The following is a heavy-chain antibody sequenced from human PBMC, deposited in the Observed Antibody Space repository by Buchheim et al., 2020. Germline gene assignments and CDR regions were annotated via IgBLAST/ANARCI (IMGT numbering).Heavy chain of an antibody. CDR1: GFMFSSYV. CDR2: ISGSGVDT. CDR3: AKGMTGSIWNALDS. J-gene: IGHJ4*02. V-gene: IGHV3-23*01. Sequence: EVQLLESGGGLVLPGGSLRLSCGASGFMFSSYVMTWVRQAPGKGLEWVSVISGSGVDTYYADSVKGRFTVSRDNSKNTLYLQLNSPRAEDTAVYYCAKGMTGSIWNALDSWGQGTL. D-gene: IGHD6-13*01.